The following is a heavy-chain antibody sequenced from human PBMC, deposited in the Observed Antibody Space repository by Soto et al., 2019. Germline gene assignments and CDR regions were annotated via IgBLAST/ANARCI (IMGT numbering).Heavy chain of an antibody. J-gene: IGHJ6*02. CDR2: IWYDGSNK. D-gene: IGHD2-2*03. CDR1: GFTFSSYG. V-gene: IGHV3-33*01. CDR3: ARVDMGMGGMDV. Sequence: GGSLRLSCAASGFTFSSYGMHWVRQAPGKGLEWVAVIWYDGSNKYYADSVKGRFTISRDNSKNTLYLQMNSLRAEDTAVYYCARVDMGMGGMDVWGQGTTVTVSS.